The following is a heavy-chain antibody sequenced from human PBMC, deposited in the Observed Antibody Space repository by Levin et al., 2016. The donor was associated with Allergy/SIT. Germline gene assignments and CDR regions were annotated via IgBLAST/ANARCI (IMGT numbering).Heavy chain of an antibody. CDR2: IYPGDSDT. D-gene: IGHD6-13*01. CDR1: GYSFTSYW. V-gene: IGHV5-51*01. CDR3: ARTSSSWYEGSFDY. Sequence: KVSCKGSGYSFTSYWIGWVRQMPGKGLEWMGIIYPGDSDTRYSPSFQGQVTISADKSISTAYLQWSSLKASDTAMYYCARTSSSWYEGSFDYWGQGTLVTVSS. J-gene: IGHJ4*02.